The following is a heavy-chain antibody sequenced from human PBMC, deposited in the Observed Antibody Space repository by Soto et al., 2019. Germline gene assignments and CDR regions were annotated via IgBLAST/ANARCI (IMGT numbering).Heavy chain of an antibody. CDR1: GYTFTSYG. CDR3: ARDLDPGYCSGGSCGADTPNDY. V-gene: IGHV1-18*01. CDR2: ISAYNGNT. D-gene: IGHD2-15*01. J-gene: IGHJ4*02. Sequence: ASVKVSCKASGYTFTSYGISWVRQAPGQGLEWMGWISAYNGNTNYAQKLQGRVTMTIDTSTSTAYMELRSLRSDDTAVYYCARDLDPGYCSGGSCGADTPNDYWGQGNLVTVSS.